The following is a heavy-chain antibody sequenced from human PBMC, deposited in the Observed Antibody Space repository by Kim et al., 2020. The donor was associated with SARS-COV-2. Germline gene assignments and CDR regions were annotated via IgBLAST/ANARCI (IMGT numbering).Heavy chain of an antibody. CDR3: ARSYSGSYYHWFDP. D-gene: IGHD1-26*01. Sequence: AGSMQVRFTLSRANSKNTLYLQMHGLRAEDTAVYYCARSYSGSYYHWFDPWGQGTLVTVSS. V-gene: IGHV3-30*01. J-gene: IGHJ5*02.